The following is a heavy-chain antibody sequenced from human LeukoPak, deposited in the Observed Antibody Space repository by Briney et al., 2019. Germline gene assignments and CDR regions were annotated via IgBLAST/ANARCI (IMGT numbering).Heavy chain of an antibody. J-gene: IGHJ4*02. Sequence: GGSLRLSCAASGFIFSNYGMSWVRQAPGEGLEWVSDINSSGGSAYYADSVKGRFTISRDNSKNMLYLQMNSLRAEDTAVYYCALGAYCSGGSCYSFDYWGQGTVVTVSS. CDR1: GFIFSNYG. CDR3: ALGAYCSGGSCYSFDY. V-gene: IGHV3-23*01. CDR2: INSSGGSA. D-gene: IGHD2-15*01.